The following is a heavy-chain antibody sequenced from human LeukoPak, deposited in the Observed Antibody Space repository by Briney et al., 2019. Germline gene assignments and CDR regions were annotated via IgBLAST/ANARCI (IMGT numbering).Heavy chain of an antibody. CDR3: ARAPVQYCGGDCDAFDI. CDR1: GFTFSNFW. CDR2: INSDGSST. V-gene: IGHV3-74*01. Sequence: GGSLRLSCAASGFTFSNFWMHWVRQAPGKGLVWVSRINSDGSSTTYADSVKGRFTISRDNAKNTLYLQMNSLRAGDTAMFYCARAPVQYCGGDCDAFDIWGQGTMVTVSS. D-gene: IGHD2-21*02. J-gene: IGHJ3*02.